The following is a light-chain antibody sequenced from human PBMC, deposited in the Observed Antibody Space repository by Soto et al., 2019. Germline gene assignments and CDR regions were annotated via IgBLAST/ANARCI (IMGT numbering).Light chain of an antibody. V-gene: IGLV2-14*03. CDR1: SMDVGCYNY. J-gene: IGLJ1*01. Sequence: QSVLTETASVSGSPGQSITISVHGTSMDVGCYNYVSWYQHHPGKAPKLMIYDVSNRPSGVSNRFSGSKSGNTASLTISGLQAEDEADYYCNSYTSSSTPYVFGTGTKVTVL. CDR3: NSYTSSSTPYV. CDR2: DVS.